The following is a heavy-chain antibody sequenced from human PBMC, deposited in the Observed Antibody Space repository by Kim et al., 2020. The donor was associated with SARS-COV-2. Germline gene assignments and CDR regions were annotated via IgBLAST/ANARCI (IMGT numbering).Heavy chain of an antibody. D-gene: IGHD3-10*01. Sequence: RFTISRDNSKNTLYLQMNSLRAEDTAVYYCARGGITMVRGAKYYGSYFDYWGQGTLVTVSS. J-gene: IGHJ4*02. V-gene: IGHV3-30*07. CDR3: ARGGITMVRGAKYYGSYFDY.